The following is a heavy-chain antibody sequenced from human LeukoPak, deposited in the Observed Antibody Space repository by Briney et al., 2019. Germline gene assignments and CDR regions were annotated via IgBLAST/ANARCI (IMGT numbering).Heavy chain of an antibody. CDR1: GFTFSIYG. CDR2: ISYDGSNK. D-gene: IGHD1-26*01. J-gene: IGHJ4*02. V-gene: IGHV3-30*03. CDR3: ARNGLGATTPNFDY. Sequence: GSTLRLSCAASGFTFSIYGMHWVRQAPGKGLEWVAVISYDGSNKYYADSVKGRFTISRDNSKNTLYLQMNSLRAEDTAVYYCARNGLGATTPNFDYWGQGTLVTVSS.